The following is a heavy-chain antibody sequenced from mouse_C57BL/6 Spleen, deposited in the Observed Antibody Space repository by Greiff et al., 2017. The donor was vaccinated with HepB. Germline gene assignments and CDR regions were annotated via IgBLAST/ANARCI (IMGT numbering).Heavy chain of an antibody. V-gene: IGHV3-8*01. J-gene: IGHJ2*01. CDR2: ISYSGRT. CDR3: ARSPSYYGSSYSCDY. D-gene: IGHD1-1*01. CDR1: GYSITSDY. Sequence: EVRLVESGPGLAKPSQTLSLTCSVTGYSITSDYWNWIRKFPGNKLEYMGYISYSGRTYYNPSLKSRISITRDTSKNQYYLQLNSVTTEDTATYYCARSPSYYGSSYSCDYWGQGTTLTVSS.